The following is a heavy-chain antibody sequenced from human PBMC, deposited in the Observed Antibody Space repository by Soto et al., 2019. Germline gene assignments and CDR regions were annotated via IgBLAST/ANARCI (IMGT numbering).Heavy chain of an antibody. V-gene: IGHV1-3*01. CDR3: ASPSYGSGNFY. CDR2: INAGNGNT. CDR1: GYTFSTYA. Sequence: QVQLVQSGAEVKKSGASVRVSCKASGYTFSTYALHWVRQAPGQRLEWMGWINAGNGNTKYSQTFQGRVTFTRDTSASTAYMELSSLRSEDTAVFYCASPSYGSGNFYWGQGTLVTVSS. D-gene: IGHD3-10*01. J-gene: IGHJ4*02.